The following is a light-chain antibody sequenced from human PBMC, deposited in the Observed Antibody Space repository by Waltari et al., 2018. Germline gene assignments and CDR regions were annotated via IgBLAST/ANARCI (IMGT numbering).Light chain of an antibody. CDR2: EGT. CDR3: CSYAGSTTFLYV. Sequence: QSALTQPASVSGSPGQSITISCTGSSNDLGTYNLVSWYQQHPGKAPQLMIYEGTERPSGVSNRFSGSKSGNTASLTISGLQAEDEADYYCCSYAGSTTFLYVFGTGTKVTVL. J-gene: IGLJ1*01. V-gene: IGLV2-23*01. CDR1: SNDLGTYNL.